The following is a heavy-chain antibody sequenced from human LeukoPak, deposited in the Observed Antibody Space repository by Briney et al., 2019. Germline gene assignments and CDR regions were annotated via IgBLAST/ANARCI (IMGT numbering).Heavy chain of an antibody. Sequence: GGSLRLSCAASGFTFSNYAMSWVRQAPGKGLEWVSGIRGSGDTTYYADSVKGRFTISRDNSKDTLYLRMNSLRAEDTAVYFCAKAREDSYVYPYWGQGTLVTVSS. J-gene: IGHJ4*02. V-gene: IGHV3-23*01. D-gene: IGHD5-18*01. CDR3: AKAREDSYVYPY. CDR2: IRGSGDTT. CDR1: GFTFSNYA.